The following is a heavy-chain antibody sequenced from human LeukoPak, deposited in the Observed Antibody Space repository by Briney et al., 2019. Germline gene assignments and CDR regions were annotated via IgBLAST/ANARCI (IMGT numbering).Heavy chain of an antibody. CDR2: ISDDGSNK. CDR1: GFTFSNYD. D-gene: IGHD3-10*01. J-gene: IGHJ4*02. V-gene: IGHV3-30*18. Sequence: PGRSLRLSCAASGFTFSNYDMHWGRQAPGKGLEWVAVISDDGSNKYSADSVKGRFTITRDNSKNTLYLEMNSLIAEDTAVYYCAKHGENYYGSVSYAYWGQGTLVTVSS. CDR3: AKHGENYYGSVSYAY.